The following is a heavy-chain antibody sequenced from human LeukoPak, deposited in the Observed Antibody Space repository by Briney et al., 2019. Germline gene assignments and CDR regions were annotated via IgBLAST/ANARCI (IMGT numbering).Heavy chain of an antibody. CDR2: IIPILGIA. CDR1: GGTFSSYA. J-gene: IGHJ4*02. D-gene: IGHD3-16*02. CDR3: ARGGYSGQSDY. Sequence: GASVKVSCKASGGTFSSYAIGWVRHAPGQGLEWMGRIIPILGIANYAQKFQGRVTIAADKSTSTAYMELSSLRSEDTAVYYCARGGYSGQSDYWGQGTLVTVSS. V-gene: IGHV1-69*04.